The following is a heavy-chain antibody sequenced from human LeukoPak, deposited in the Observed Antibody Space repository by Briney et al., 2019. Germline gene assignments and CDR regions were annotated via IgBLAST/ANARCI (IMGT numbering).Heavy chain of an antibody. J-gene: IGHJ5*02. D-gene: IGHD3-22*01. Sequence: PSQTLSLTCTVSGGSISSGGYYWSWIRQHPGKGLEWIGYIYYSGSTYYNPSLKSRVTISVDTSKNQFSLKLSSVTAADTAVYYCARWSVRPGDSSGFLNWFDPWGQGTLVTVSS. CDR3: ARWSVRPGDSSGFLNWFDP. CDR2: IYYSGST. CDR1: GGSISSGGYY. V-gene: IGHV4-31*03.